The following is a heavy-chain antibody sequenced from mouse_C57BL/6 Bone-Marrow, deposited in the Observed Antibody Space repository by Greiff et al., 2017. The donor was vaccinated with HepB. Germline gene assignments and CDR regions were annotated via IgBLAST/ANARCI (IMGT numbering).Heavy chain of an antibody. Sequence: EVLLVESGGGLVQPKGSLTLSCAASGFSFNTYAMNWVRQAPGKGLEWVARIRSKSNNYATYYADSVKDRFTISRDDSESMLYLQMNNLKTEDTAMYDCGRHGRLRAMDYWGQGTSVTVSS. D-gene: IGHD2-2*01. J-gene: IGHJ4*01. V-gene: IGHV10-1*01. CDR2: IRSKSNNYAT. CDR1: GFSFNTYA. CDR3: GRHGRLRAMDY.